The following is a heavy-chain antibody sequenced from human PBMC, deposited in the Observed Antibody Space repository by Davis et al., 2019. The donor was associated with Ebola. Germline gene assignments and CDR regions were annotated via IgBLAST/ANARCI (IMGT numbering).Heavy chain of an antibody. V-gene: IGHV5-51*01. CDR1: GYRFTGYW. CDR2: IYPSDSDT. D-gene: IGHD3-10*01. J-gene: IGHJ4*02. CDR3: ARMGRSYYDSLWDY. Sequence: GGSLRLSCKGSGYRFTGYWIGWVRQMPGKGLEWMGIIYPSDSDTRYSPSFRGQVTISADKSFSTAYLQWSGLKASDTAMYYCARMGRSYYDSLWDYWGQGTLVTVSS.